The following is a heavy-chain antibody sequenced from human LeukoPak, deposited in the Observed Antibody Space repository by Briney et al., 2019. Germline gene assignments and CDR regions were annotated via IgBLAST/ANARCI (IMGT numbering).Heavy chain of an antibody. J-gene: IGHJ4*02. V-gene: IGHV4-34*01. CDR2: INHGGST. CDR1: GGSFSGYY. CDR3: ARVYDHGSGSFYNDY. D-gene: IGHD3-10*01. Sequence: SETLSLTCAVYGGSFSGYYWTWIRQSPGKGLEWIGEINHGGSTNNNPSLKSRVTTSVDTSKNQFSLKLSSVTAADTAVYYCARVYDHGSGSFYNDYWGQGTLVTVSS.